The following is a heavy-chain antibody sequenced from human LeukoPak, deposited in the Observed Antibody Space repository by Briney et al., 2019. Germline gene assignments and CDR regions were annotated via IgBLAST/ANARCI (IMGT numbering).Heavy chain of an antibody. Sequence: GGSLRLSCAASGFIFDDYGISWVRQAPGKGLEWVSGINWNGGSTGYADPVKGRFTISRDNAKNSLYLQMNSLRAEDTAVYYCARDSRFDGDYVYWGQGTLVTVSS. V-gene: IGHV3-20*04. CDR1: GFIFDDYG. CDR3: ARDSRFDGDYVY. CDR2: INWNGGST. J-gene: IGHJ4*02. D-gene: IGHD4-17*01.